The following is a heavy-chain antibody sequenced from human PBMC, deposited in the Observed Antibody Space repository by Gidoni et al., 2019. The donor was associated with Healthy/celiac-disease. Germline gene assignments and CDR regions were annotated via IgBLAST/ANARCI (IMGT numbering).Heavy chain of an antibody. CDR2: ISGSGGST. CDR3: AKGDCSSTSCWLYYGMDV. J-gene: IGHJ6*02. D-gene: IGHD2-2*01. CDR1: GFTFSSYA. Sequence: EVQLLESGGGLVQPGGSLRLSCAASGFTFSSYAMSWVRQAPGKGLEWVSAISGSGGSTYYADSVKGRFTISRDNSKNTLYLQMNSLRAEDTAVYYCAKGDCSSTSCWLYYGMDVWGQGTTVTVSS. V-gene: IGHV3-23*01.